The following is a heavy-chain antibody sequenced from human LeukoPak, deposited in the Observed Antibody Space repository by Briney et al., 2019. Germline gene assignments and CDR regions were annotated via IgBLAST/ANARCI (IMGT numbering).Heavy chain of an antibody. CDR3: ARQSGGASTRGGFDP. V-gene: IGHV5-51*01. Sequence: GESLKISCKGSGYSFTIYWIAWVRQMPGKGLEWMGSIYPGDSDTIYSPSFQDQVTISVDRSISTAYLQWSSLKASDTAMYYCARQSGGASTRGGFDPWGQGTLVTVSS. CDR2: IYPGDSDT. D-gene: IGHD5-24*01. CDR1: GYSFTIYW. J-gene: IGHJ5*02.